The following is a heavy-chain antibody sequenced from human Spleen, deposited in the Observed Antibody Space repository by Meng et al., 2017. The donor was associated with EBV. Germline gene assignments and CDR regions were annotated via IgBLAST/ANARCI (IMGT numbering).Heavy chain of an antibody. CDR3: SRSLGAAGPDY. J-gene: IGHJ4*02. Sequence: QLQLTQWGAGLLKPSETLSLTCAVDGGSFTTYYWTWIRQPPGKGLEWIGEINHRGSAHYNPSLKSRLTISVDTSKKQFSLKLSSVTAADTAVYYCSRSLGAAGPDYWGQGTLVTVSS. V-gene: IGHV4-34*01. CDR2: INHRGSA. D-gene: IGHD6-13*01. CDR1: GGSFTTYY.